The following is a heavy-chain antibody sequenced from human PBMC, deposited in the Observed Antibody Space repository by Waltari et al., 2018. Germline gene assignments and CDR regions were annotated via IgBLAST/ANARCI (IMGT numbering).Heavy chain of an antibody. CDR2: MNPKSGNT. D-gene: IGHD3-16*02. CDR1: GYTFTSYD. Sequence: QVQLVQSGAGVKKPGASVKVSCKASGYTFTSYDINWVRQATGQGLEWMGWMNPKSGNTGYAQKFQGRVTMTRNTSISTAYMELSSLRSEDTAVYYCARGLHYDYVWGSYPLGYWGQGTLVTVSS. V-gene: IGHV1-8*02. CDR3: ARGLHYDYVWGSYPLGY. J-gene: IGHJ4*02.